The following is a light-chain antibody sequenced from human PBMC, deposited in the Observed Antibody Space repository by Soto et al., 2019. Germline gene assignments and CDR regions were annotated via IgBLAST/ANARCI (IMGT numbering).Light chain of an antibody. CDR1: QSVSSY. J-gene: IGKJ4*01. Sequence: EIVLTQSPATLSLSPGERATLSCRASQSVSSYLAWYQQKSGQAPRLLIYDASNRATGLPARFSGSGYETDFTLTISSREPEDFAVYYCQQRSNWPTFGGGTKVEIK. V-gene: IGKV3-11*01. CDR2: DAS. CDR3: QQRSNWPT.